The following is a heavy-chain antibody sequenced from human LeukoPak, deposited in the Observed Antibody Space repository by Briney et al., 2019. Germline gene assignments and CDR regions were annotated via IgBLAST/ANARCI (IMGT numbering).Heavy chain of an antibody. Sequence: SETLSLTCAVYGGSFSGYYWSWIRQPPGKGLEWIGEINHSGSTNYNPSLKSRVTISVDTSKNQFSLKLSSVTAADTAVYYCARLNYYDSSGYPTYYYYYYMDVWGKGTTVTVSS. D-gene: IGHD3-22*01. CDR1: GGSFSGYY. J-gene: IGHJ6*03. CDR2: INHSGST. V-gene: IGHV4-34*01. CDR3: ARLNYYDSSGYPTYYYYYYMDV.